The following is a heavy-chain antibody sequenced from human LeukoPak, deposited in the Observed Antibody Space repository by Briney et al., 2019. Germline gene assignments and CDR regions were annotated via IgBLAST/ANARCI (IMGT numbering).Heavy chain of an antibody. CDR2: INSDGGGA. CDR1: GITFGNNW. Sequence: HPGGSLRLSCAASGITFGNNWMHWVRQGPGKGLVWISRINSDGGGAIYADSVKGRFTVSRDNAKNTLYLQMNSLRAEETAVYYCARDVPHNWFDTWGQGTLVTVSS. J-gene: IGHJ5*02. V-gene: IGHV3-74*01. CDR3: ARDVPHNWFDT.